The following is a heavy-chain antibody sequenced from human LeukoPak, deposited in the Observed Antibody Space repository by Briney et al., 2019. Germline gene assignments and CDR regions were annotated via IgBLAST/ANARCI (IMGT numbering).Heavy chain of an antibody. D-gene: IGHD3-9*01. V-gene: IGHV4-34*01. J-gene: IGHJ3*02. Sequence: PSETLSLTCAVYDGSFSGYYWSWIRQPPGKGLEWIGEINHSGSTNYNPSLKNRVTISLDTSKSQFSLKVRYVTAADTAVYYCARYDTVDAFDIWGQGTMVTVSS. CDR1: DGSFSGYY. CDR3: ARYDTVDAFDI. CDR2: INHSGST.